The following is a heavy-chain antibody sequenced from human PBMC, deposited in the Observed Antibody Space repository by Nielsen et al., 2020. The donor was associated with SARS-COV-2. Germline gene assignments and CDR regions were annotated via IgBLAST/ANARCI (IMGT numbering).Heavy chain of an antibody. Sequence: GESLKISCAASGFTFDDYGMSWVRQAPGKGLEWVANIKEDGSEKYYVDSVKGRFTISRDNAKNSLYLQMNSLRAEDTAVYYCAGQQGHSYYSGMDVWGQGTTVTVSS. CDR2: IKEDGSEK. D-gene: IGHD1/OR15-1a*01. CDR3: AGQQGHSYYSGMDV. CDR1: GFTFDDYG. V-gene: IGHV3-7*03. J-gene: IGHJ6*02.